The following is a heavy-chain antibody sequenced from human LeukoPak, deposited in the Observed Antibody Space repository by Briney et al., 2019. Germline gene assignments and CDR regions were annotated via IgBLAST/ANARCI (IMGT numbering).Heavy chain of an antibody. J-gene: IGHJ6*02. V-gene: IGHV1-8*01. CDR3: ARGGGMEVVTGYYYYYYGMDV. Sequence: ASVKVSCKASAYTFTSYDINWVRQATGQGLEWMGWMNPNSGNTGYAQKFQGRVTMTRNTSISTAYMELSSLRSEDTAVYYCARGGGMEVVTGYYYYYYGMDVWGQGTTVTVSS. D-gene: IGHD2-21*02. CDR1: AYTFTSYD. CDR2: MNPNSGNT.